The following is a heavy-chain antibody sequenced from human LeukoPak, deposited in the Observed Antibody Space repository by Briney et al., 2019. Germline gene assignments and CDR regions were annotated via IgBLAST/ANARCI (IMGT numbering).Heavy chain of an antibody. CDR3: AACGGDCYSDY. D-gene: IGHD2-21*02. Sequence: GASVKVSCKASGYTFTSYGISWVRQAPGQGLEWMGRIIPIFGTANYAQKFQGRVTITTDESTSTAYMELSSLRSEDTAVYYCAACGGDCYSDYWGQGTLVTVSS. V-gene: IGHV1-69*05. CDR1: GYTFTSYG. J-gene: IGHJ4*02. CDR2: IIPIFGTA.